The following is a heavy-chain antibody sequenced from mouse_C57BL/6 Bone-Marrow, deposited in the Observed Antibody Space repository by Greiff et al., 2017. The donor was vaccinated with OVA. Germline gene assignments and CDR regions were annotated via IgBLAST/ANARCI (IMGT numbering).Heavy chain of an antibody. CDR1: GYAFSSSW. Sequence: VQLQQSGPELVKPGASVKISCKASGYAFSSSWMNWVQQRPGKGLEWIGRIYPGDGDTNYNGTFKGKATLTAAKSSSTAYMQLSSLTSEDSAVYFCASLYDYDVDWYFDVWGTGTTVTVSS. CDR3: ASLYDYDVDWYFDV. D-gene: IGHD2-4*01. CDR2: IYPGDGDT. V-gene: IGHV1-82*01. J-gene: IGHJ1*03.